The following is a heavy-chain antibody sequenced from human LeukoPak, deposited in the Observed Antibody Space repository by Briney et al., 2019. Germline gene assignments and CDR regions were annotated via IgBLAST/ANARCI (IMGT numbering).Heavy chain of an antibody. Sequence: SETLSLTCAVYGGSFSGYYWSWIRQPPGKGLEWIGEINRSGSTNYNPSLKSRVTISVDTSKNQFSLKLSSVTAADTAVYYCARVPGWLVGYCFDYWGQGTLVTVSS. CDR2: INRSGST. D-gene: IGHD6-19*01. J-gene: IGHJ4*02. V-gene: IGHV4-34*01. CDR1: GGSFSGYY. CDR3: ARVPGWLVGYCFDY.